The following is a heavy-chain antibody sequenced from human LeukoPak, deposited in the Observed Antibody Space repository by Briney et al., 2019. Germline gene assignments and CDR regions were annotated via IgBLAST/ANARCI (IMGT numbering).Heavy chain of an antibody. Sequence: SETLSLTCTVSGGSISTYYWNWIRQPPGKGLEWIGNIYYSGCTNYNPSLKSRVTISVDTSKKQFSLKLSSVTAADTAVYYCARGGTTREGFDYWGQGTLVTVSS. V-gene: IGHV4-59*01. CDR1: GGSISTYY. CDR2: IYYSGCT. J-gene: IGHJ4*02. D-gene: IGHD1-7*01. CDR3: ARGGTTREGFDY.